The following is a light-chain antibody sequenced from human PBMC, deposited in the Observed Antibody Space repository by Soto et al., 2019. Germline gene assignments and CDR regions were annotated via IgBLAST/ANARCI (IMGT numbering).Light chain of an antibody. CDR2: EVS. CDR3: SSYISSSTLV. J-gene: IGLJ1*01. Sequence: QSALTRPASVSVPPGQSITISCTGTSSDVGAYNYVSWYQQHPGKAPKLMIYEVSNRPSGVSNRFSGSKSGNTASLTISGLQAEDEADYYCSSYISSSTLVFGTGTKSPS. CDR1: SSDVGAYNY. V-gene: IGLV2-14*01.